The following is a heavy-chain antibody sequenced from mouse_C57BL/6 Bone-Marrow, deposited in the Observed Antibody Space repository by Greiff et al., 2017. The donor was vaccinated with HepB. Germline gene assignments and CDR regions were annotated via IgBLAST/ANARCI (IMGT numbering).Heavy chain of an antibody. D-gene: IGHD3-2*02. Sequence: EVQVVESGGGLVQPKGSLKLSCAASGFSFNTYAMNWVRQAPGKGLEWVARIRSKSNNYATYYADSVKDRFTISRDDSESMLYLQMNNLKTEDTAMYYCVRHLDSSGPLYYAMDYWGQGTSVTVSS. CDR3: VRHLDSSGPLYYAMDY. V-gene: IGHV10-1*01. CDR2: IRSKSNNYAT. J-gene: IGHJ4*01. CDR1: GFSFNTYA.